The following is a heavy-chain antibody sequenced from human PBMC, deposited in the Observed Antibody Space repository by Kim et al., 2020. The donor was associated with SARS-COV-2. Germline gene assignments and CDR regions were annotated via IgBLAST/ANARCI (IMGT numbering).Heavy chain of an antibody. CDR2: ISYDGSNK. V-gene: IGHV3-30*04. CDR3: ARDLNSSGYYSALDY. CDR1: GFTFSSYA. D-gene: IGHD3-22*01. Sequence: GGSLRLSCAASGFTFSSYAMHWVRQAPGKGLEWVAVISYDGSNKYYADSVKGRFTISRDNSKNTLYLQMNSLRAEDTAVYYCARDLNSSGYYSALDYWGQGTLVTVSS. J-gene: IGHJ4*02.